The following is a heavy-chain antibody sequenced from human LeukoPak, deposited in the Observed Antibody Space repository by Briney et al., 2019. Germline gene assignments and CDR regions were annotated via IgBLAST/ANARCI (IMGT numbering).Heavy chain of an antibody. D-gene: IGHD4-11*01. V-gene: IGHV5-51*01. Sequence: GESLKISCNGSGYSFTSYWIGWVRQMPGKGLEWMGIIYPGDSDTRYSPSFQGQVTISADKSISTAYLQWSSLKGSDTAMYYCARPHDYSNYYFDYWGQGTLVTVYS. CDR1: GYSFTSYW. CDR3: ARPHDYSNYYFDY. J-gene: IGHJ4*02. CDR2: IYPGDSDT.